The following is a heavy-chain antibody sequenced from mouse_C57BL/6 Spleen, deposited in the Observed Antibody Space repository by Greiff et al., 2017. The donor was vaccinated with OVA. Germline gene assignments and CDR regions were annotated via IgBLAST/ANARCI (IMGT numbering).Heavy chain of an antibody. CDR1: GYSFTGYY. Sequence: VQLQQSGPELVKPGASVKISCKASGYSFTGYYMNWVKQSPEKSLEWIGEINPSTGGTTYNQKFKAKATLTVDKSSSTAYLQLKRLTSENSAVYYGARTTVVASEHYAMDYWGQGTSVTVSS. CDR3: ARTTVVASEHYAMDY. CDR2: INPSTGGT. D-gene: IGHD1-1*01. J-gene: IGHJ4*01. V-gene: IGHV1-42*01.